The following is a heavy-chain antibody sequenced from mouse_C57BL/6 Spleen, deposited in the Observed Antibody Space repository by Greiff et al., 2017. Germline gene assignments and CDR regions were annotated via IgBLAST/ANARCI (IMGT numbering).Heavy chain of an antibody. Sequence: EVHLVESGGGLVKPGGSLKLSCAASGFTFSDYGMHWVRQAPEKGLEWVAYISSGSSTIYYADTVKGRFTISRDNAKNTLFLQMTSLRSEDTAMYYCASGVTTVVGYFDVWGTGTTVTVSS. V-gene: IGHV5-17*01. CDR3: ASGVTTVVGYFDV. D-gene: IGHD1-1*01. CDR1: GFTFSDYG. CDR2: ISSGSSTI. J-gene: IGHJ1*03.